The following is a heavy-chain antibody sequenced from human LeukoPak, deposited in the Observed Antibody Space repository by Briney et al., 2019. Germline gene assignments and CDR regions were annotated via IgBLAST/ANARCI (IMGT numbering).Heavy chain of an antibody. V-gene: IGHV1-69*05. CDR3: ARGTYSSGWYGWLDP. CDR2: IIPIFGTA. CDR1: GGTFSSYA. Sequence: ASVKVSCKASGGTFSSYAICWVRQAPGQGLEWMGGIIPIFGTANYAQKFQGRVAITTDESTSTAYMELSSLRSEDTAVYYCARGTYSSGWYGWLDPWGQGPLVSVSS. D-gene: IGHD6-19*01. J-gene: IGHJ5*02.